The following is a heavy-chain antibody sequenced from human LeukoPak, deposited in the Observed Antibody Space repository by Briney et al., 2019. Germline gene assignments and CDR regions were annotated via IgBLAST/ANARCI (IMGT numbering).Heavy chain of an antibody. CDR3: AREKGDSVVVVAATSNWFDP. Sequence: SETLSLTCAVYGGSFSGYYWGWIRQPPGKGLEWIGSIYHSGSTYYNPSLKSRVTISVDTSKNQFSLKLSSVTAAGTAVYYCAREKGDSVVVVAATSNWFDPWGQGTLVTVSS. CDR2: IYHSGST. J-gene: IGHJ5*02. D-gene: IGHD2-15*01. V-gene: IGHV4-38-2*02. CDR1: GGSFSGYY.